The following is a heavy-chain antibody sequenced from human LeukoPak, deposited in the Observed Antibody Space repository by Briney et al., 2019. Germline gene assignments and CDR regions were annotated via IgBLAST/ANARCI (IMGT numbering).Heavy chain of an antibody. CDR2: ITSSSTTI. Sequence: PGGSLRLSCVASGLSFSTHSMNWVRQAPGKGLEWISYITSSSTTIHYADSVKGRFTISRDNAKNSLFLQMNSLRDEDTAVYYCARDLAIFGNDYGMDLWGQGTTVTVSS. D-gene: IGHD3-3*01. CDR3: ARDLAIFGNDYGMDL. J-gene: IGHJ6*02. CDR1: GLSFSTHS. V-gene: IGHV3-48*02.